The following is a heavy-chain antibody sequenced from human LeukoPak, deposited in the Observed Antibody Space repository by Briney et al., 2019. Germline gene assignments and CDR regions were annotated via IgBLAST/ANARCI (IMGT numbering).Heavy chain of an antibody. CDR2: IRYDGSNK. J-gene: IGHJ6*03. D-gene: IGHD6-25*01. CDR1: GFTFNNYG. Sequence: GGSLRLSCAASGFTFNNYGMHWVRQAPGKGLEWVAFIRYDGSNKYYPDSVKGRFTISRDNAKNSLYLQMNSLRAEDTAVYYCARRVQGQYSSGKGYYYYMDVWGKGTTVTVSS. CDR3: ARRVQGQYSSGKGYYYYMDV. V-gene: IGHV3-30*02.